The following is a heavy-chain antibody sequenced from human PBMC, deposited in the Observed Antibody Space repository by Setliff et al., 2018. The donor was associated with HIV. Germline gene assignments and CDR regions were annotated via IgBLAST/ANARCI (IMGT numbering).Heavy chain of an antibody. CDR1: GYTFTDYY. D-gene: IGHD4-17*01. J-gene: IGHJ4*02. Sequence: ASVKVSCKASGYTFTDYYIHWVRQAPGHGLEWVGRINPKSGVTSYAQNFQGRVTMTRDTSISTAYMELSRLTSDDTAIYYCTRSTTADWGQGTLVTVSS. CDR3: TRSTTAD. V-gene: IGHV1-2*06. CDR2: INPKSGVT.